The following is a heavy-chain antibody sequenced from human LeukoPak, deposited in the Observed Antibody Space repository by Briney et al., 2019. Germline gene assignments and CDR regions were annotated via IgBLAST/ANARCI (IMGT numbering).Heavy chain of an antibody. CDR2: IQTITDGGTT. Sequence: GGSLRLSCTASGFTFRNVWMTWVRQSPGKGLEWVGRIQTITDGGTTDYAAPVRGRFTIPRDDSKNTLFLQMNSLKTEDTAVYYCTSTLGYWGQGTLVTVSS. V-gene: IGHV3-15*01. J-gene: IGHJ4*02. CDR1: GFTFRNVW. D-gene: IGHD3-16*01. CDR3: TSTLGY.